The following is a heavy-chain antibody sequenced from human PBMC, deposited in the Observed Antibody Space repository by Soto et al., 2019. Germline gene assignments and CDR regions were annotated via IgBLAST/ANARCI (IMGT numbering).Heavy chain of an antibody. CDR1: GFTFSDYY. CDR3: ARDGYSSSWYSYYCIDV. D-gene: IGHD6-13*01. V-gene: IGHV3-11*01. CDR2: ISSSGSNI. Sequence: GGSLRLSCAASGFTFSDYYMSWIRQAPGKGLEWVSYISSSGSNIYYADSVKGRFTISRDNAKNSLYLQMNSLRAEDTAVYYCARDGYSSSWYSYYCIDVWGQGTTVTVSS. J-gene: IGHJ6*02.